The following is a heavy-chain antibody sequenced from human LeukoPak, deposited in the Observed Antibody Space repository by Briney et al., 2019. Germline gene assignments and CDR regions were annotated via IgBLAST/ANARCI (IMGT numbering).Heavy chain of an antibody. V-gene: IGHV1-2*02. CDR3: AKSAQYSSAWFTGSFDY. CDR2: INPNSGDT. D-gene: IGHD6-13*01. Sequence: ASVKVSCKASGYTFTSYGISWVRQAPGQGLQWVGWINPNSGDTHYAQMFQGRVTMTRDTSINTAYMELRRVRSDDTAVYYCAKSAQYSSAWFTGSFDYWGQGTLVTVSS. J-gene: IGHJ4*02. CDR1: GYTFTSYG.